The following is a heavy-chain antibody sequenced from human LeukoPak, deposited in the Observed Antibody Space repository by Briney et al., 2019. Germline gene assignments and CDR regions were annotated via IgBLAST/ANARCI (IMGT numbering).Heavy chain of an antibody. Sequence: SVKVSCKASGGTFSSYAISWVRQAPGQGLEWMGGIIPIFGTANYAQKFQGRVTITADRSMSTAYMELSSLRSEDTAVYYCANGKNTGYSSGWYGHWFDPWGQGTLVTVSS. CDR2: IIPIFGTA. J-gene: IGHJ5*02. D-gene: IGHD6-19*01. CDR1: GGTFSSYA. V-gene: IGHV1-69*06. CDR3: ANGKNTGYSSGWYGHWFDP.